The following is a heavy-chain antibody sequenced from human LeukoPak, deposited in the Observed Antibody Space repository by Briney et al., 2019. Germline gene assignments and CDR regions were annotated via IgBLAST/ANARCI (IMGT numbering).Heavy chain of an antibody. CDR3: AKDPRDHSYCWSWRYFDY. CDR1: GFTFSSYV. Sequence: PGGSLRLSCAASGFTFSSYVMHWVRQAPGKGLEWVAFIRYDGSYKYYADSVKGRFTISRDNSKNTLYLQMNSLRAEDTAVYYCAKDPRDHSYCWSWRYFDYWGQGTLVTVSS. CDR2: IRYDGSYK. J-gene: IGHJ4*02. V-gene: IGHV3-30*02. D-gene: IGHD5-18*01.